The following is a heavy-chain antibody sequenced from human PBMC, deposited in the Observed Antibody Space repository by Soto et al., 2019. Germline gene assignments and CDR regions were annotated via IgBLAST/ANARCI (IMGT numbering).Heavy chain of an antibody. V-gene: IGHV3-33*01. CDR3: ARAGGTTVTGLWHFDS. Sequence: GGSLRLSCEASGFTFNTYSVHWVRQPPGKGLEWLAAIWYDGTQKYYADSVKDRFIISRDNSKKTLYLEMNSLRAEDTAVYYCARAGGTTVTGLWHFDSWGQGTLVTVSS. CDR2: IWYDGTQK. D-gene: IGHD4-17*01. CDR1: GFTFNTYS. J-gene: IGHJ4*02.